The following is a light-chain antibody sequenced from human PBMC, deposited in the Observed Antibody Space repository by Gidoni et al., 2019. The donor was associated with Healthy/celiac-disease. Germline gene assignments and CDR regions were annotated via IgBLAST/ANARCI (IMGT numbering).Light chain of an antibody. CDR3: CSYTGSYTFVV. CDR1: RSDVGGYNY. CDR2: DVS. Sequence: QAALTHPASVSGSPGQSVTISCTGTRSDVGGYNYVSWYQQHPGKAPKLMIYDVSKRPSGVPDRFSGSKSGNTASLTISGLQAEDEADYYCCSYTGSYTFVVFGGGTKLTVL. J-gene: IGLJ2*01. V-gene: IGLV2-11*01.